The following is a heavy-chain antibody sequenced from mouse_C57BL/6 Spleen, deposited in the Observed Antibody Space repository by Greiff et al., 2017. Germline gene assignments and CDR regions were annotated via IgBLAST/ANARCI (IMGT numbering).Heavy chain of an antibody. CDR1: GFTFSDYY. Sequence: EVQVVESEGGLVQPGSSMKLSCTASGFTFSDYYMAWVRQVPEKGLEWVANINYDGSSTYYLDSLKSRFIISRDNAKNILYLQMSSLKSEDTATYYCARRGDYLYAMDYWGQGTSVTVSS. CDR3: ARRGDYLYAMDY. D-gene: IGHD2-4*01. V-gene: IGHV5-16*02. CDR2: INYDGSST. J-gene: IGHJ4*01.